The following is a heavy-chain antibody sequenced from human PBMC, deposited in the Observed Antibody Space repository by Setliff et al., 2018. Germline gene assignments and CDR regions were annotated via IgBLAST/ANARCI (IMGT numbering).Heavy chain of an antibody. Sequence: PGGSLRLSCAVSGLTFSSYAMNWVRQAPGKGLEWVSNINPAGAKTYYAGSVKGRFTIARDNSNSTLYLQMNSLRVEDTALYYCAKSSGSSSSTNLEYLGPGTLVTVSS. D-gene: IGHD6-6*01. CDR1: GLTFSSYA. CDR3: AKSSGSSSSTNLEY. J-gene: IGHJ4*02. CDR2: INPAGAKT. V-gene: IGHV3-23*01.